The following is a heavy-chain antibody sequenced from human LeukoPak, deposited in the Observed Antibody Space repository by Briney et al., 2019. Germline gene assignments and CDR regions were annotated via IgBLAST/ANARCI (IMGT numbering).Heavy chain of an antibody. Sequence: SETLSLTCAVYGGSFSGYYWSWIRQPPGKGLEWIGEINHSGSTNYNPSLKSRVTISVDTSKNQFSLKLSSVTAADTAVYYCARGQGQSNWFDPWGQGTLVTVSS. J-gene: IGHJ5*02. CDR1: GGSFSGYY. V-gene: IGHV4-34*01. CDR3: ARGQGQSNWFDP. CDR2: INHSGST.